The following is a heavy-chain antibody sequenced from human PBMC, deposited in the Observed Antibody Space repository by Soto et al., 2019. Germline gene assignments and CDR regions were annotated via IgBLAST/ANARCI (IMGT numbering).Heavy chain of an antibody. CDR3: AKVLRFLEWFPHPAYTSFDP. D-gene: IGHD3-3*01. CDR1: GGSFSGYY. Sequence: SETLSLTCAVYGGSFSGYYWSWIRQPPGKGLEWIGEINHSGSTNYNPSLKSRVTISVDTSKNQFSLKLSSVTAADTAVYYCAKVLRFLEWFPHPAYTSFDPWGQGTVVTVSS. V-gene: IGHV4-34*01. J-gene: IGHJ5*02. CDR2: INHSGST.